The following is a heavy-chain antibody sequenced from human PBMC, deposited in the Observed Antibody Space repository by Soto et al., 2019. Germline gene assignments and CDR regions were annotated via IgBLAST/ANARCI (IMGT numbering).Heavy chain of an antibody. J-gene: IGHJ5*02. V-gene: IGHV4-4*07. D-gene: IGHD1-1*01. CDR3: VRDGTKTLRDWFDP. CDR2: IYATGTT. CDR1: GASISGYY. Sequence: SETLSLTCTVSGASISGYYWSWIRKSAGKGLEWIGRIYATGTTDYNPSLKSRVMMSVDTSKKQFSLRLRSVTAADTSVYYCVRDGTKTLRDWFDPWGQGISVTVS.